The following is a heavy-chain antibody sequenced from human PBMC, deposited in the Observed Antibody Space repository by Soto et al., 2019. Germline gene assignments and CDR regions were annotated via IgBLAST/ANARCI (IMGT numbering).Heavy chain of an antibody. J-gene: IGHJ6*03. CDR1: GXTFTSYD. CDR3: ARANFYYYYMDV. CDR2: MNPNSGNT. V-gene: IGHV1-8*01. Sequence: GASVTVSCKASGXTFTSYDINWVRQAPRQGLGWMGWMNPNSGNTGYAQKFQGRVTMTRNTSISTAYMELSSLRSEDTAVYYCARANFYYYYMDVWGKGTTVTVSS.